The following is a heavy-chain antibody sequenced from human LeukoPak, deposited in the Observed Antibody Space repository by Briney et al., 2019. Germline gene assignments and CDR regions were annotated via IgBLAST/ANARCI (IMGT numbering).Heavy chain of an antibody. J-gene: IGHJ4*02. CDR2: IKQDGSEK. CDR1: GFTFSSYW. CDR3: ARVEGGSGSYFDY. V-gene: IGHV3-7*01. D-gene: IGHD3-10*01. Sequence: PGGSLRLSCAASGFTFSSYWMSWVRQAPGEGREWVANIKQDGSEKYYVDSVKGRFTISRDNAKNSLYLQMNSLRAEDTAVYYCARVEGGSGSYFDYWGQGTLVTVSS.